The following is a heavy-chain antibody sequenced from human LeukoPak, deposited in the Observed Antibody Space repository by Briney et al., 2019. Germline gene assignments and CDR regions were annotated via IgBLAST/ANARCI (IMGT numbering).Heavy chain of an antibody. Sequence: GASVKVSCRASGYTFTGYYMHWVRQAPGQGLEWMGWINPNSGGTNYAQKFQGRVTMTRDTSIGTAYMELSRLRSDDTAVYYCARAGGAVFGFWFDPWGQGTLVTVSS. CDR2: INPNSGGT. J-gene: IGHJ5*02. V-gene: IGHV1-2*02. D-gene: IGHD1-26*01. CDR1: GYTFTGYY. CDR3: ARAGGAVFGFWFDP.